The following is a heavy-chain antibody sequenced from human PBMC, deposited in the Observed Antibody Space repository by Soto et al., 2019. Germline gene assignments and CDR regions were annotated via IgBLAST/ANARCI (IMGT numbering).Heavy chain of an antibody. Sequence: QVQLVQSGAEVKKPGASVKVSCKASGYTFTSYDINWVRQATRQGLEWMGWMNPNSGNTGYAQKFQGRVTMTRNTSISTAYMELSSLRSEDTAVYYCASSRPVGYSSSWYNYYYYYGMDVWGQGTTVTVSS. J-gene: IGHJ6*02. CDR3: ASSRPVGYSSSWYNYYYYYGMDV. CDR1: GYTFTSYD. D-gene: IGHD6-13*01. CDR2: MNPNSGNT. V-gene: IGHV1-8*01.